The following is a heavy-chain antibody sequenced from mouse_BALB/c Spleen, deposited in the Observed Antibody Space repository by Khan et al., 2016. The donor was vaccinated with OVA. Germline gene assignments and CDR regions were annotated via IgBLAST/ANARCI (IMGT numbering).Heavy chain of an antibody. Sequence: EVKLLESGPSLVKPSQTLSLTCSVTGDSITSGFWNWIRKFPGNKFEYLGYITYSGNTYYNPSLKSRISITRDTSKSQYYLQLNSMTTEDTATYYCARSYGSWAMDYWGQGTSVTVSS. CDR3: ARSYGSWAMDY. D-gene: IGHD1-1*01. CDR2: ITYSGNT. J-gene: IGHJ4*01. CDR1: GDSITSGF. V-gene: IGHV3-8*02.